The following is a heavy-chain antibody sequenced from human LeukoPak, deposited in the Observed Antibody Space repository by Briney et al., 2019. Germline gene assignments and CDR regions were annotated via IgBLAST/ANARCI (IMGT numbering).Heavy chain of an antibody. Sequence: TSQTLSLTCAISGDSVSSNSAAWNWIRQSPSRGLEWLGRTYYRSKWYNDYAVSVKSRITINPDTSKNQFSLQLNSVTPEDTAVYYCARDGPFGPYSSSWKRFDYWGQGTLVTVSS. V-gene: IGHV6-1*01. J-gene: IGHJ4*02. CDR1: GDSVSSNSAA. CDR2: TYYRSKWYN. D-gene: IGHD6-13*01. CDR3: ARDGPFGPYSSSWKRFDY.